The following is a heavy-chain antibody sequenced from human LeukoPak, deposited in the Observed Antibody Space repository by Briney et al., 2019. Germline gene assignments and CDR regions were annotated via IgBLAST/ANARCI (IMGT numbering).Heavy chain of an antibody. D-gene: IGHD2-2*01. J-gene: IGHJ6*02. CDR2: IIPIFGTA. CDR3: ARPVVVPAAAKTYYYGMDV. Sequence: SVKVSCKASGGTFSSYAISWVRQAPGQGLEWMGGIIPIFGTANYAQKLQGRVTITADESTSTAYMELGSLRSEDTAVYYCARPVVVPAAAKTYYYGMDVWGQGTTVTVSS. CDR1: GGTFSSYA. V-gene: IGHV1-69*13.